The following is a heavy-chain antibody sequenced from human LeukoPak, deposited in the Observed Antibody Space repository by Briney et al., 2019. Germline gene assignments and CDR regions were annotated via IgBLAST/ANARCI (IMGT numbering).Heavy chain of an antibody. V-gene: IGHV3-30*03. J-gene: IGHJ4*02. CDR1: GFTFSSYG. D-gene: IGHD3-3*01. CDR3: ATLGGGVTIFGVVHHFDY. Sequence: QPGGSLRLSCAASGFTFSSYGMHWVRQAPGKGVEWVAVISYDGSNKYYADSVKGRFTISRDNSKNTLYLQMNSLRAEDTAVYYCATLGGGVTIFGVVHHFDYWGQGTLVTVSS. CDR2: ISYDGSNK.